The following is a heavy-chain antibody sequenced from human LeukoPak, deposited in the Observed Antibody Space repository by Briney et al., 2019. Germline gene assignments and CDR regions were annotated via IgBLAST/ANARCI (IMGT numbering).Heavy chain of an antibody. J-gene: IGHJ4*02. D-gene: IGHD3-3*01. CDR2: ISYDGSNK. CDR3: ARGVYYDFWSGYYGDPYFDY. CDR1: GFTFSSYG. V-gene: IGHV3-30*03. Sequence: PGRSLRLSCAASGFTFSSYGMHWVRQAPAKGLEWVAVISYDGSNKYYADSVKGRFTISRDNAKNSLYLQMNSLRAEDTAVYYCARGVYYDFWSGYYGDPYFDYWGQGTLVTVSS.